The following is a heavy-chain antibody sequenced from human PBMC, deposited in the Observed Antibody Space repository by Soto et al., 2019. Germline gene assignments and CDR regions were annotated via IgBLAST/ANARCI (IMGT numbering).Heavy chain of an antibody. CDR1: GFTFSSYG. D-gene: IGHD2-15*01. V-gene: IGHV3-33*01. CDR3: ARAFDPVGVHYYYYMDV. Sequence: PGGSLRLSCAASGFTFSSYGMHWVRQAPGKGLEWVAVIWYDGSNKYYADSVKGQFTISRDNSKNTLYLQMNSLRAEDTAVYYCARAFDPVGVHYYYYMDVWGKGTTVTVSS. J-gene: IGHJ6*03. CDR2: IWYDGSNK.